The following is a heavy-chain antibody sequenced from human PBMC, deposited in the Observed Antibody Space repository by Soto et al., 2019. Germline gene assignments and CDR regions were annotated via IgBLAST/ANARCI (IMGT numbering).Heavy chain of an antibody. D-gene: IGHD3-16*01. CDR1: GFRFKSFV. J-gene: IGHJ4*02. CDR3: ARWGTTGGFDL. V-gene: IGHV3-30*19. CDR2: TSYDGNNK. Sequence: QVQLVESGGGVVQPGTSLRLSSAASGFRFKSFVRHWVRQAPGKGLEWVAFTSYDGNNKDYGDSVKGRFTVSRDNSQNTLHLQMDFLRPEDTALYCCARWGTTGGFDLWGQGTLVSVTS.